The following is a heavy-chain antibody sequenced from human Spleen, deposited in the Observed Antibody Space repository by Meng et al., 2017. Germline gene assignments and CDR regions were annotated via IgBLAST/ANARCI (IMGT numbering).Heavy chain of an antibody. CDR3: ARGRDYTAMVPMGFYFVY. D-gene: IGHD5-18*01. CDR1: GGSFSGYY. V-gene: IGHV4-34*01. CDR2: INHSGST. Sequence: QVKLQLWGEGLLKPSETLSLTCAVYGGSFSGYYWSWIRQPPGKGLEWIGEINHSGSTNYNPSLKSRVTISVDPSKNQFSLKLSSVTAADTAVYYCARGRDYTAMVPMGFYFVYWGQGTLVTVSS. J-gene: IGHJ4*02.